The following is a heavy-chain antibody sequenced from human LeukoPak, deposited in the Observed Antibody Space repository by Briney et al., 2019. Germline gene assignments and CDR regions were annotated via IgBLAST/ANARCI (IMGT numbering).Heavy chain of an antibody. V-gene: IGHV5-51*01. D-gene: IGHD2-15*01. CDR2: IYPGDSDT. Sequence: GESLKISCKGSGYSFTSYWIGWVRQMPGKGLEWMGIIYPGDSDTRYSPSFQGQVTISADKSISTAYLQWSSLKASDTAMYYCARQVGYCSGGSCYSGYWGQGTLVTVSP. J-gene: IGHJ4*02. CDR1: GYSFTSYW. CDR3: ARQVGYCSGGSCYSGY.